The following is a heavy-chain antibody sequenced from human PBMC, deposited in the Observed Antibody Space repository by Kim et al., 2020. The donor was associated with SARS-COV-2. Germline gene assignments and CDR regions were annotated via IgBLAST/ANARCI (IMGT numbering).Heavy chain of an antibody. CDR2: YSSGST. J-gene: IGHJ2*01. CDR3: ARGFDL. V-gene: IGHV4-4*09. Sequence: YSSGSTNHIPSHKSRVTISVDTSKNQFSLKLSSVTAADTAVYYCARGFDLWGRGTLVTVSS.